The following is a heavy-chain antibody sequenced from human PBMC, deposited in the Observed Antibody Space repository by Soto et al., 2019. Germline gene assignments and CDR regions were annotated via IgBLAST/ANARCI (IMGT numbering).Heavy chain of an antibody. J-gene: IGHJ4*02. V-gene: IGHV3-74*03. CDR1: GFTFSSYW. D-gene: IGHD1-1*01. CDR3: ARDNNWSYDS. Sequence: GGSLRLSCAASGFTFSSYWMPWVRQAPGEGLVWVSYIKPDGSRTKDADSVKGRFTISRDNARNTLYLRMNSLRAEDTAVYYCARDNNWSYDSWGRGTLVTVS. CDR2: IKPDGSRT.